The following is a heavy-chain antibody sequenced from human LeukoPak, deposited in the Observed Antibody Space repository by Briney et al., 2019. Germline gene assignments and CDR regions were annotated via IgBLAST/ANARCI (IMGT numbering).Heavy chain of an antibody. Sequence: GGSLRLSCAASGFTVSSNYMSWVRQAPGKGLEWVSVIYSGGSTYYADSVKGRFTISRDNSKNTLYLQMNSLRAEDTAVYYCARDLRDFWSGYYNLYYYYYYMDVWGKGTTVTVSS. CDR3: ARDLRDFWSGYYNLYYYYYYMDV. CDR1: GFTVSSNY. D-gene: IGHD3-3*01. J-gene: IGHJ6*03. CDR2: IYSGGST. V-gene: IGHV3-66*02.